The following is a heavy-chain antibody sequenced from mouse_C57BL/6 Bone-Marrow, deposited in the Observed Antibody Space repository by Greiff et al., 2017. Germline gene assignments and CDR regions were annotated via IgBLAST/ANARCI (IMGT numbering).Heavy chain of an antibody. D-gene: IGHD3-2*02. J-gene: IGHJ3*01. CDR2: IYPGSGDT. Sequence: QVQLQQSGPELVKPGASVKISCKASGYSFTSYYIHWVKQRPGQGLEWIGWIYPGSGDTKYNEKFKGKATLTADTSSSTAYMQLSSLTSEDSAVYYCARCSRLRLLLAWFAYWGQGTLVTVSA. CDR3: ARCSRLRLLLAWFAY. V-gene: IGHV1-66*01. CDR1: GYSFTSYY.